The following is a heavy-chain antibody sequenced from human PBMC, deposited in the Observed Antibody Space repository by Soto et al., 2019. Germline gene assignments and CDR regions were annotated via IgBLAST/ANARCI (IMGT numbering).Heavy chain of an antibody. CDR1: GYSFTRYY. CDR3: AREMDTAMVFPISGMDV. D-gene: IGHD5-18*01. V-gene: IGHV1-18*01. J-gene: IGHJ6*02. CDR2: ISAYNGNT. Sequence: ASVKVSCKASGYSFTRYYINWVRQAPGQGLEWMGWISAYNGNTKYSRKFQGRVTITRDTSASTAYMELSSLRSEDTAVYYCAREMDTAMVFPISGMDVWGQGTTVTVSS.